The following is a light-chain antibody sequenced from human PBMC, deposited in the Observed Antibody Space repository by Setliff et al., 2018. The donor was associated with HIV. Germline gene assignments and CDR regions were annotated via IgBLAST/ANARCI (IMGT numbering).Light chain of an antibody. Sequence: QSALTQPASVSGSLGQSITISCTGISSDVGDYQSVSWYQQHPGKAPKLMIYEVSKRPSGVSNRFSGSKSGNTASLTISGLQAEDEADYYCCSYAGSSTYVFETGTKVTVL. V-gene: IGLV2-23*02. J-gene: IGLJ1*01. CDR3: CSYAGSSTYV. CDR1: SSDVGDYQS. CDR2: EVS.